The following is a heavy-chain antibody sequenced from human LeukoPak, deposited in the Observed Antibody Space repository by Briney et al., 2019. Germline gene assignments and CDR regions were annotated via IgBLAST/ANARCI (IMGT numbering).Heavy chain of an antibody. CDR2: IYYSGST. CDR3: ARHSLGWETAAFDI. CDR1: GGTVSSGSYF. J-gene: IGHJ3*02. D-gene: IGHD1-26*01. Sequence: SETLSLTCTASGGTVSSGSYFWSWIRQPPGRGLEWIGYIYYSGSTNYNPSLKSRVTISVDTSKNQFSLKLSSVTAADTAVYYCARHSLGWETAAFDIWGQATLVTVSS. V-gene: IGHV4-61*01.